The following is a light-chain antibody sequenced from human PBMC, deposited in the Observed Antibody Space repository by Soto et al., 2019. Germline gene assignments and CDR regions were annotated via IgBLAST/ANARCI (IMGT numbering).Light chain of an antibody. V-gene: IGKV1-5*01. CDR1: QSIDRW. Sequence: DVQMTQSPSTLSSSKRDRDAITCRASQSIDRWLAWYQQKPGKAPKLLIYDASSLESGVPSRFSGSGSGTEFTLTISSLQPDDFAAYFCQQYNSQPVTFGGGTKVDI. J-gene: IGKJ4*01. CDR3: QQYNSQPVT. CDR2: DAS.